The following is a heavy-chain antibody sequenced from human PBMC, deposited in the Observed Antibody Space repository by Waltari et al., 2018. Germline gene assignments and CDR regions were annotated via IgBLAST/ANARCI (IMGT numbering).Heavy chain of an antibody. CDR2: INHSGST. CDR3: ARGRYYYGSGRYFGY. Sequence: QVQLQQWGAGLLKPSETLSLTCAVYGGSCSGYYWSWIRQPPGKGLEWIGEINHSGSTNYNPSLKSRVTISVDTSKNQFSLKLSSVTAADTAVYYCARGRYYYGSGRYFGYWGQGTLVTVSS. D-gene: IGHD3-10*01. CDR1: GGSCSGYY. J-gene: IGHJ4*02. V-gene: IGHV4-34*01.